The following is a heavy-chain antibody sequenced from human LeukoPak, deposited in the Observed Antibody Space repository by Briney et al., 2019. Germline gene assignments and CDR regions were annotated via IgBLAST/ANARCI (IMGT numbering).Heavy chain of an antibody. CDR1: GYTLTELS. Sequence: ASVKVSCKVSGYTLTELSMHWVRQAPGKGLEWMGGFDPEDGETIYAQKFQGRVTMTEDTSTDTAYMELSSLRSEDTAVYYCATSKWVLEPFYYFDYWGQGTLVTVSS. D-gene: IGHD4/OR15-4a*01. J-gene: IGHJ4*02. V-gene: IGHV1-24*01. CDR2: FDPEDGET. CDR3: ATSKWVLEPFYYFDY.